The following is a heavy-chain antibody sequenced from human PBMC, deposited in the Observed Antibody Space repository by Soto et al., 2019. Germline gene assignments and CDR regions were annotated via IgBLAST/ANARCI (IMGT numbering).Heavy chain of an antibody. J-gene: IGHJ4*02. D-gene: IGHD3-10*01. CDR2: ISGSGDST. CDR3: AKAIYGGFTY. V-gene: IGHV3-23*01. CDR1: GFTFSVYA. Sequence: EVRLLESGGGLVQPGGSLRLSCAASGFTFSVYAMSWVRQAPGKGLEWVSGISGSGDSTHYADSVKGRFTVSRDNSKSMLYLQTNSLRAEDQDIYYCAKAIYGGFTYWGQGTLVTVSS.